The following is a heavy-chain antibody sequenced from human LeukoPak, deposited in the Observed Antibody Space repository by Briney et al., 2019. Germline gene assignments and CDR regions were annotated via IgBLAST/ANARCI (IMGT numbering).Heavy chain of an antibody. CDR1: GGSISSSSYY. V-gene: IGHV4-39*01. Sequence: SETLSFTCTVSGGSISSSSYYWGWIRQPPGKGLEWIGTIYYTGSTYYNPSLKSRVTISIDTSKNQFSLRLSSVTAADTAVYFCARASNYFDILYWGQGTLVTVSS. CDR2: IYYTGST. J-gene: IGHJ4*02. D-gene: IGHD3-22*01. CDR3: ARASNYFDILY.